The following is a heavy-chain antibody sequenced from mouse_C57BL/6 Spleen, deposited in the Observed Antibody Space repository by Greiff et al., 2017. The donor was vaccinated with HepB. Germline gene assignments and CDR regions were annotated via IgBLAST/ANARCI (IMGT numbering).Heavy chain of an antibody. CDR1: GYTFTSYW. D-gene: IGHD2-1*01. V-gene: IGHV1-69*01. Sequence: QVQLKQPGAELVMPGASVKLSCKASGYTFTSYWMHWVKQRPGQGLEWIGEIDPSDSYTNYNQKFKGKSTLTVDKSSSTAYMQLSSLTSEDSAVYYCASYGNSFAYWGQGTLVTVSA. CDR3: ASYGNSFAY. J-gene: IGHJ3*01. CDR2: IDPSDSYT.